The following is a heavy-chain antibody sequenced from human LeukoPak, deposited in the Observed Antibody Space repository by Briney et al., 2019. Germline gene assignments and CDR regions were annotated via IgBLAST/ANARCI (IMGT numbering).Heavy chain of an antibody. D-gene: IGHD3-3*01. J-gene: IGHJ4*02. V-gene: IGHV3-23*01. CDR1: GVTFSSYA. Sequence: GGSLRLSCAASGVTFSSYAMSWVRQAPGKGREWVSAISGSGGSTYYAYSVKGRFTISRDNSKNTLYLQMNSLRAEDTAVYYCAKGSGLRFLEWLLSFFDYWGQGTLVTVSS. CDR2: ISGSGGST. CDR3: AKGSGLRFLEWLLSFFDY.